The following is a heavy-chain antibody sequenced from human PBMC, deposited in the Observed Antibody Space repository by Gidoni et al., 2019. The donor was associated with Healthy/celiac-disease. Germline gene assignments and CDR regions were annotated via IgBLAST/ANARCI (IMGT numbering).Heavy chain of an antibody. CDR1: GFSFDDYS. CDR2: ISWNSGSI. D-gene: IGHD3-22*01. CDR3: AKGGVYDSSGYYMAGYYYYYYMDV. J-gene: IGHJ6*03. Sequence: EVQLVESGGGLVQPGRSLRLSCAASGFSFDDYSMHLVRQAPGKGLEWVSGISWNSGSIGYADSVKGRFTISRDNAKNSLYLQMNSLRAEDTALYYCAKGGVYDSSGYYMAGYYYYYYMDVWGKGTTVTVSS. V-gene: IGHV3-9*01.